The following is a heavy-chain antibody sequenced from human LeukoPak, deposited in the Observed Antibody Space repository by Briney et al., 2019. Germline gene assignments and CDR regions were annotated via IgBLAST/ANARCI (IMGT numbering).Heavy chain of an antibody. CDR2: ISYDGSNK. J-gene: IGHJ4*02. CDR3: AKDDDDYGYDY. Sequence: GRSLRLSCAASGFTFSSYGMHWVRQAPGKGLEWVAVISYDGSNKYYADSVKGRLTTSRDNSKNTLYLQMNSLRAGDTAVYYCAKDDDDYGYDYWGQGTLVTVSS. V-gene: IGHV3-30*18. D-gene: IGHD4-17*01. CDR1: GFTFSSYG.